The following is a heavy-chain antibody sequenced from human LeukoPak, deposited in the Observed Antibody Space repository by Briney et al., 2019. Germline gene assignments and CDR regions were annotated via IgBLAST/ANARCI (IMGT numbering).Heavy chain of an antibody. CDR1: GGSISSGRDF. V-gene: IGHV4-39*07. Sequence: PSETLSLTCTVSGGSISSGRDFWGWIRQPPGRGLEWIGTISYSGSAYYNPSLKSRVTISLDTSKNQFSLKLSSVTAADTAVYYCARDSTSMYYFDFWGQGSLVTVSS. D-gene: IGHD6-13*01. CDR2: ISYSGSA. CDR3: ARDSTSMYYFDF. J-gene: IGHJ4*02.